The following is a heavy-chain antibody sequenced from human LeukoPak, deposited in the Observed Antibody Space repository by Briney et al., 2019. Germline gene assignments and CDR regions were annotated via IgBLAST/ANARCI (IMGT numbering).Heavy chain of an antibody. D-gene: IGHD3-10*01. CDR3: ARVSARGPRTGGYYGMDV. CDR2: INHSGST. J-gene: IGHJ6*02. V-gene: IGHV4-34*01. CDR1: GGSFSGYY. Sequence: PSETLSLTCAVYGGSFSGYYWSWIRQPPGKGLEWIGEINHSGSTNYNPSLKSRVTISVDTPKNQFSLKLSSVTAADTAVYYCARVSARGPRTGGYYGMDVWGQGTTVTVSS.